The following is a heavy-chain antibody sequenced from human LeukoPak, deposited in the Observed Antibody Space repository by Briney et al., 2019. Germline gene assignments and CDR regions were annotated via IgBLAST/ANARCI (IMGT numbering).Heavy chain of an antibody. Sequence: GASVKVSCKASGYTFTSYGISWVRQAPGQGLEWMGWISAYNGNTNYAQKLQGRVTMTRDTSTSTVYMELRSLRSEDTAVYYCARDKNGVAFSSSCFDYWGPGTLVTVSS. CDR3: ARDKNGVAFSSSCFDY. CDR1: GYTFTSYG. D-gene: IGHD6-13*01. CDR2: ISAYNGNT. V-gene: IGHV1-18*01. J-gene: IGHJ4*02.